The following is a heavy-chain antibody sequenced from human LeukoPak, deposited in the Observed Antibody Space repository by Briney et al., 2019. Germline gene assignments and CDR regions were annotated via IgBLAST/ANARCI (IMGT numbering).Heavy chain of an antibody. CDR1: GYSISSGYY. CDR2: IYHTGST. V-gene: IGHV4-38-2*02. J-gene: IGHJ3*02. CDR3: ARDPPSDAFDI. Sequence: SETLSLTCTVSGYSISSGYYWGWIRQPPGKGLEWIGSIYHTGSTYYNPSLKSRVTISVDTSKNQFSLKLSSVTAADTAVYYCARDPPSDAFDIWGQGTMVTVSS.